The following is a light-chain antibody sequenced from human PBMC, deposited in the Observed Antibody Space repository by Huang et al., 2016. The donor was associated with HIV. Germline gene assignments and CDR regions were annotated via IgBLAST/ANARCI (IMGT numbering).Light chain of an antibody. J-gene: IGKJ1*01. CDR1: RDIDAY. CDR2: AAS. CDR3: QKYNDVPRT. Sequence: IQMTQSPSSLSASIGDRITISCRASRDIDAYLAWYQHKPGKVPNLLIYAASTLQSGVPSRFSGSGSGTNFTLTIGSLQPEDVGSYYCQKYNDVPRTFGHGTKVEIK. V-gene: IGKV1-27*01.